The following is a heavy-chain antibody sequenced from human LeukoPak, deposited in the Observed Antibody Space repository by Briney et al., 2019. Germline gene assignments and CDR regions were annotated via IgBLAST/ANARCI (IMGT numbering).Heavy chain of an antibody. CDR1: GFTFSSYG. CDR2: IRYDGSNK. J-gene: IGHJ4*02. D-gene: IGHD2/OR15-2a*01. V-gene: IGHV3-30*02. Sequence: GGSLRLSCAASGFTFSSYGMHWVRQAPGKGLEWVAFIRYDGSNKYYADSVKGRFTISRDNSKNTLYLRMNSLRAEDTAVYYCAKDVSFSGDFDYWGQGTLVTVSS. CDR3: AKDVSFSGDFDY.